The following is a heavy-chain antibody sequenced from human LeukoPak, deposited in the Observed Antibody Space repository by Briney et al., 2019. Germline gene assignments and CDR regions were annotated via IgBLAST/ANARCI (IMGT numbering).Heavy chain of an antibody. CDR3: ARGSIAAQYYYYGMDV. V-gene: IGHV4-61*08. CDR2: IHYSGST. D-gene: IGHD6-6*01. J-gene: IGHJ6*02. CDR1: GGSISSGEYY. Sequence: SETLSLTCTVSGGSISSGEYYWSWIRQPPGKGLEWIGYIHYSGSTNYNPSLKSRVTISLDTSKNQFSLKLSSVTPADTAVYYCARGSIAAQYYYYGMDVWGQGTTVSVSS.